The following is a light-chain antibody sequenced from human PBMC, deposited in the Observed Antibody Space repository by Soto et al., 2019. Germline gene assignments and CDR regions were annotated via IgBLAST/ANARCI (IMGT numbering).Light chain of an antibody. CDR3: QQYYSYPLT. CDR1: ESMSNC. V-gene: IGKV1-5*01. J-gene: IGKJ1*01. CDR2: GAS. Sequence: DIQMTQSPSTLSASVGDRVTITCRASESMSNCLAWYQQKPGKVPKLLISGASSLQSGVPSRFSGSGSGTDFTLTISCLQSEDFATYYCQQYYSYPLTFGQGTKVDIK.